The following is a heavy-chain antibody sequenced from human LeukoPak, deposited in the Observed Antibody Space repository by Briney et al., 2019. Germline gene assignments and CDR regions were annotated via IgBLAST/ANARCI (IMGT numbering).Heavy chain of an antibody. J-gene: IGHJ4*02. V-gene: IGHV3-23*01. Sequence: PGGSLRLSCAASGFTFSSYAMSWVRQAPGKGLEWVSAISGSGGSTYYADSVKGRFTISRDNSKNTLYLQMNSLRAEDTAAYYCAKGFHYYGDTGYNYWGQGTLVTVSS. D-gene: IGHD4-17*01. CDR1: GFTFSSYA. CDR3: AKGFHYYGDTGYNY. CDR2: ISGSGGST.